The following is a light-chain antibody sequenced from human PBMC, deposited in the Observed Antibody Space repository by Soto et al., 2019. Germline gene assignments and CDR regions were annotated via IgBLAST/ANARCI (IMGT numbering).Light chain of an antibody. CDR1: RSNIGSNY. Sequence: QSVLTQPPSASATPGQRVSISCSGSRSNIGSNYVYWYQQLPGAAPRLLMYSNNQRPSGVPGRFSVSKSGTSASLAISGLRSEDEADYYCSSYTSSSTLERVFGGGTKLTVL. CDR3: SSYTSSSTLERV. V-gene: IGLV1-47*02. CDR2: SNN. J-gene: IGLJ2*01.